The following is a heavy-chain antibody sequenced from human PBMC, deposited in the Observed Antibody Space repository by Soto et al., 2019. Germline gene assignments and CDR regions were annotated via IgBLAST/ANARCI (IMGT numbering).Heavy chain of an antibody. CDR3: ARAPDMWMGSLDF. CDR2: INCYNGNK. Sequence: QVQLVQSGAELRKPGASVKVSCTTSGYTFTSFGISWVRQAPGQGLEWLGWINCYNGNKNYAQKVKGRVTMATDTSTSTAFMELRTLRADGTAVYYCARAPDMWMGSLDFWGQGKLVTVSS. J-gene: IGHJ4*02. D-gene: IGHD2-15*01. V-gene: IGHV1-18*01. CDR1: GYTFTSFG.